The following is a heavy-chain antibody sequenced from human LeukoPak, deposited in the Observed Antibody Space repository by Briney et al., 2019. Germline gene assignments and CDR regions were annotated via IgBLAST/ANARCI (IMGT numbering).Heavy chain of an antibody. CDR3: ARDLMGATIDY. J-gene: IGHJ4*02. CDR1: GFTFSNYG. V-gene: IGHV3-48*01. Sequence: GGSLRLSCAASGFTFSNYGMNWVRQAPGKGLEWVSHISSSSSNIFYADSVKGRFTISRDNAKNSLRLLMNSLRAEDTAVYYCARDLMGATIDYWGQGTLVTVSS. D-gene: IGHD1-26*01. CDR2: ISSSSSNI.